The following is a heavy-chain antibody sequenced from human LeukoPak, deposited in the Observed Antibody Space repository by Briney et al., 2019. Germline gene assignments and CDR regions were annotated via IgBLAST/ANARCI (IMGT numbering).Heavy chain of an antibody. Sequence: GGSLRLSCAASGFTFSSYEMNWVRQAPGKGLEWVSYISSSGSTIYCADSVKGRFTISRDNAKNSLYLQMNSLRAEDTAVYYCARRGAAAGKLDYWGQGTLVTVSS. J-gene: IGHJ4*02. CDR2: ISSSGSTI. CDR1: GFTFSSYE. CDR3: ARRGAAAGKLDY. D-gene: IGHD6-13*01. V-gene: IGHV3-48*03.